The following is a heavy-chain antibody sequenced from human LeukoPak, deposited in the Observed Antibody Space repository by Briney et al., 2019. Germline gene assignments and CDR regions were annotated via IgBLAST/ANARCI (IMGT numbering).Heavy chain of an antibody. CDR3: ARDWGRSSTTPYYMDV. J-gene: IGHJ6*03. Sequence: SVKVSCKASGGTFSNYAISWVRQAPGQGLEWMGGIIPIFGTANYAQKFQGRVTITADESTSTAYMELSSLRSEDTAVYYCARDWGRSSTTPYYMDVWGKGTTVTVSS. CDR2: IIPIFGTA. CDR1: GGTFSNYA. V-gene: IGHV1-69*01. D-gene: IGHD2-2*01.